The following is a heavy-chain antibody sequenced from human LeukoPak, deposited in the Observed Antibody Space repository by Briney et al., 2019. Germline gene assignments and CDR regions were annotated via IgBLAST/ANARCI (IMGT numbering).Heavy chain of an antibody. CDR2: VFPSGST. CDR1: GGSISSYY. CDR3: VKGVVGATAPAY. J-gene: IGHJ4*02. D-gene: IGHD2-15*01. V-gene: IGHV4-4*07. Sequence: PSETLSLTCTISGGSISSYYWSWIRQPAGKGLEWLGRVFPSGSTNYRSSLRSRVSISVDTSKNQFSLNLRSVTAADTAVYYCVKGVVGATAPAYWGQGILVTVSS.